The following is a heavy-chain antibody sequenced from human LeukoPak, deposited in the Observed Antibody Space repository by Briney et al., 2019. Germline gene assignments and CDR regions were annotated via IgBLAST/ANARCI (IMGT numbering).Heavy chain of an antibody. Sequence: ASVKVSCKASGYTFTDYYMHWVRRAPGQGLEWMGWINPNSGGTNYAQKFQGRVTMTRDTSISTAYMELSRLRSDDTAVYYCARWVNKAWSFDYWGQGTLVTVSS. D-gene: IGHD3-3*01. CDR2: INPNSGGT. CDR3: ARWVNKAWSFDY. V-gene: IGHV1-2*02. J-gene: IGHJ4*02. CDR1: GYTFTDYY.